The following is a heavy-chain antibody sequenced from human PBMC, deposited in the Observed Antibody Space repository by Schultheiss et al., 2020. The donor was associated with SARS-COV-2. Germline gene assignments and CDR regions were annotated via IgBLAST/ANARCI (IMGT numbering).Heavy chain of an antibody. V-gene: IGHV3-23*01. CDR2: ISGSGGST. J-gene: IGHJ4*02. Sequence: GGSLRLSCAASGFTFSGSAMHWVRQAPGKGLEWVSAISGSGGSTYYADSVKGRFTISRDNSKNTLYLQMNSLRAEDTAVYYCAKDHRPVAAPFDYWGQGTLVTVSS. CDR1: GFTFSGSA. CDR3: AKDHRPVAAPFDY. D-gene: IGHD6-19*01.